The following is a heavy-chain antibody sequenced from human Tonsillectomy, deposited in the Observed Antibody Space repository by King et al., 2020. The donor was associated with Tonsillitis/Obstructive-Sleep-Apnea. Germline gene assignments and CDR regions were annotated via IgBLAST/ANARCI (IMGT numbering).Heavy chain of an antibody. CDR2: IISSGTTI. Sequence: EVQLVESGGGLVQPGGSLRLSCAASGFTFSSYEMNWVRQAPGKGLEWVSCIISSGTTIYYADSVKGRFTISRDNAKNSLYLQMDSLRAEDTAVYYCVTQIDVWGQGTTVTVSS. J-gene: IGHJ6*02. V-gene: IGHV3-48*03. CDR3: VTQIDV. D-gene: IGHD4-23*01. CDR1: GFTFSSYE.